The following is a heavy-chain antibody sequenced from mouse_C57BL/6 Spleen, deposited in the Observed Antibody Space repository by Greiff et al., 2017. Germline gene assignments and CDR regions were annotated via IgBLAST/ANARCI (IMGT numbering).Heavy chain of an antibody. CDR1: GYAFSSSW. Sequence: QVQLQQSGPELVKPGASVKISCKASGYAFSSSWMNWVKQRPGKGLEWIGRIYPGDGDTNYNGKFKGKATLTADKSYSTAYMPLSSLTSEDSAVYFCASYSTSSHFDYWGQGTTLTVSS. CDR2: IYPGDGDT. D-gene: IGHD3-2*02. CDR3: ASYSTSSHFDY. V-gene: IGHV1-82*01. J-gene: IGHJ2*01.